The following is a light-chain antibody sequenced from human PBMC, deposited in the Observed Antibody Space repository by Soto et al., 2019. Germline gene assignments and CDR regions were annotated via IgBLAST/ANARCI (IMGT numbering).Light chain of an antibody. CDR1: QSINTY. V-gene: IGKV3-11*01. CDR2: DAS. CDR3: QQRSDLPLA. Sequence: EVVLTKSPATLSSSPGESVTLSCRASQSINTYLAWYQQKPGQAPRLLIFDASYRTASIPSRCSSSGSGTDLTLTSSSLEPADFSIYHCQQRSDLPLACGGGTKVEI. J-gene: IGKJ4*01.